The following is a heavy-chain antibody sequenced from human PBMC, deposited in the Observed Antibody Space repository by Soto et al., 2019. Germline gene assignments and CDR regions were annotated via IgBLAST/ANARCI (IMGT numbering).Heavy chain of an antibody. CDR3: ARDCLRGYSFPRYYGMDV. D-gene: IGHD5-18*01. CDR2: ISYDVSNK. J-gene: IGHJ6*01. CDR1: GLTLNSYA. Sequence: SMRLSCAACGLTLNSYAMNWVRKAPGKGLEWVAVISYDVSNKYYADSVKGRFTISSDNSKTTQYLQMHSLRAEDTAVYYCARDCLRGYSFPRYYGMDVWGQGTTLSVSS. V-gene: IGHV3-30-3*01.